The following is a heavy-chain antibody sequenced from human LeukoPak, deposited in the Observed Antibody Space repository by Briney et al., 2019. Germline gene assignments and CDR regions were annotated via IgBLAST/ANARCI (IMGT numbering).Heavy chain of an antibody. J-gene: IGHJ4*02. Sequence: SQTLSLTCAISGDSVSSNSAAWVWIRQSPSRGLEWLGRTYYRPKWYNDYAVAVKSRITINPDTSKNRLSVQLNSVTPADTAGYFCARDAGVYDYWGQGTLVTVSS. CDR1: GDSVSSNSAA. V-gene: IGHV6-1*01. CDR3: ARDAGVYDY. CDR2: TYYRPKWYN. D-gene: IGHD7-27*01.